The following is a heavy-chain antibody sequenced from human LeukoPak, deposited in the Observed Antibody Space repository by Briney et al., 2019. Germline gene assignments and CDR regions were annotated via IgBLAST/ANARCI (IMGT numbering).Heavy chain of an antibody. V-gene: IGHV4-34*01. CDR2: INHSGST. J-gene: IGHJ3*02. CDR1: GFTFSSYG. Sequence: AGGSLRLSCAASGFTFSSYGMSWVRQPPGKGLEWIGEINHSGSTNYNPSLKSRVTISVDTSKNQFSLKLSSVTAAATAVYYFGRVFIAVGGDIVFDIGGGGKMVTVSS. D-gene: IGHD6-19*01. CDR3: GRVFIAVGGDIVFDI.